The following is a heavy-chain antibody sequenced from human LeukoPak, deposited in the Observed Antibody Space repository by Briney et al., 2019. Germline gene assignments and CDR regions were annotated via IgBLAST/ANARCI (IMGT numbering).Heavy chain of an antibody. D-gene: IGHD2-2*01. Sequence: SETLSLTCTVSGYSISSGYYWGWIRQPPGKGLEWIGSIYHSGSTYYNPSLKSRVTISVDTSKNQFSLKLSSVTAADTAVYYCARAYCSSTSCYRMDYWGQGTLVTVSS. CDR3: ARAYCSSTSCYRMDY. CDR1: GYSISSGYY. CDR2: IYHSGST. J-gene: IGHJ4*02. V-gene: IGHV4-38-2*02.